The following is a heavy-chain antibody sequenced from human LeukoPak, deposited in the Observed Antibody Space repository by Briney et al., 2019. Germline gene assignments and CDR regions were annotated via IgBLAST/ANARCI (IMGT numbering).Heavy chain of an antibody. J-gene: IGHJ1*01. CDR2: IYHSGSS. Sequence: SETLSLTCAVSGGSISSSNWWRWVRQPPGKGLEWIGEIYHSGSSNYNPSLKSRVTISVDKSKNQFSLKLSSVTAADTAVYYCASKGAYDSRGFEYFHHWGQGTLVTVSS. CDR3: ASKGAYDSRGFEYFHH. D-gene: IGHD3-22*01. CDR1: GGSISSSNW. V-gene: IGHV4-4*02.